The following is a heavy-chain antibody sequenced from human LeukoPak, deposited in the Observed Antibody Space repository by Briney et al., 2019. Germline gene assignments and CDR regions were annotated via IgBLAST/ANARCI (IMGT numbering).Heavy chain of an antibody. Sequence: PGRSLRLSCVASGFTFSNYGMHWVRQAPGKGLEWVTTISYDGNDEYYADSVKGRFTIFRDNSKNTLYLEMSSLRIEDTAVYYCAKDPYSSRMEYLQQWGQGTLVIVSS. J-gene: IGHJ1*01. D-gene: IGHD3-22*01. V-gene: IGHV3-30*18. CDR3: AKDPYSSRMEYLQQ. CDR2: ISYDGNDE. CDR1: GFTFSNYG.